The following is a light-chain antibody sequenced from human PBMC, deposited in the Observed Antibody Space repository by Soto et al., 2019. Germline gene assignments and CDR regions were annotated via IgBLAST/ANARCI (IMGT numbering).Light chain of an antibody. V-gene: IGKV3-20*01. Sequence: EIVLTQSPGTLSLSPGERATLSCRASQSVSNNYLAWYQQKPGQAPRLLIYGASNRATGIPDRFSGSGSGTDFTVTISRLEAEDFAEYYCQQYGSSGTFRQGTKVESK. CDR1: QSVSNNY. CDR2: GAS. CDR3: QQYGSSGT. J-gene: IGKJ1*01.